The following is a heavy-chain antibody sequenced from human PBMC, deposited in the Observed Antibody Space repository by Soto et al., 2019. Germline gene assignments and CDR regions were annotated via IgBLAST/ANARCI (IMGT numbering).Heavy chain of an antibody. CDR2: ISSSSSYI. CDR3: ARDRRITFGGVIVPHTYYFMDV. D-gene: IGHD3-16*02. Sequence: PGGSLRLSWAASGVTCSSYSMNWVRQAPGKGLEWVSSISSSSSYIYYADSVKGRFTISRDNAKNSLYLQMNSLRAEDTAVYYCARDRRITFGGVIVPHTYYFMDVWGKGTTVTVTS. V-gene: IGHV3-21*01. CDR1: GVTCSSYS. J-gene: IGHJ6*03.